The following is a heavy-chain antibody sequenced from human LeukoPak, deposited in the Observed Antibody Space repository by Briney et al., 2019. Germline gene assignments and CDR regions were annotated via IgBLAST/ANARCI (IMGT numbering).Heavy chain of an antibody. CDR3: AKAPHSSGWYECFDY. D-gene: IGHD6-19*01. CDR2: IWSDGGYK. CDR1: EFTFSSYG. Sequence: GGSLRLSCAASEFTFSSYGMHWVRQAPGKGLEWVAFIWSDGGYKYYSDSVKGRFTISRDNSENTLYLQMNSLRAEDTAVYYCAKAPHSSGWYECFDYWGQGTLVTVSS. V-gene: IGHV3-30*02. J-gene: IGHJ4*02.